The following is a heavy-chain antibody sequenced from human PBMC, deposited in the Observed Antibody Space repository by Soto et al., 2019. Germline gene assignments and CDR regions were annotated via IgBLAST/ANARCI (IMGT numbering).Heavy chain of an antibody. D-gene: IGHD6-19*01. J-gene: IGHJ4*02. CDR2: IWYDGSNK. CDR3: AREGSGGWYGYFDY. Sequence: ESGGGVVQPGRSLRLSCAASGFTFSSYGMHWVRQAPGTGLEWAAVIWYDGSNKYYADSVKGRFTISRDNSKNTLYLQMNSLRAEDTAVYYCAREGSGGWYGYFDYWGQGTLVTVCS. V-gene: IGHV3-33*01. CDR1: GFTFSSYG.